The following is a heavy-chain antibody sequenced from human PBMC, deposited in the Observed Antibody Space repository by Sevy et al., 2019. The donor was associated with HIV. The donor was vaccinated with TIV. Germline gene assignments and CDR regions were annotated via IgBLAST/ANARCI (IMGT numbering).Heavy chain of an antibody. CDR2: INPNSGGT. CDR1: GYTFTGYY. Sequence: ASVKVSCKASGYTFTGYYMHWVRQAPGQGLEWMGWINPNSGGTTYAQKFQGRVTMTRDTSISTAYMELSRLRSDDTAVYYCARGFYYYDSSGYYWPWGQGTLVTVSS. CDR3: ARGFYYYDSSGYYWP. D-gene: IGHD3-22*01. J-gene: IGHJ5*02. V-gene: IGHV1-2*02.